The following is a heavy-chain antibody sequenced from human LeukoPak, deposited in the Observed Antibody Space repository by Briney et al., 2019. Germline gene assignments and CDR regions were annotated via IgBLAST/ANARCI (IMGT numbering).Heavy chain of an antibody. CDR2: ISGSGSGGST. CDR3: AKDGKRIAMIGVVRRGHYLDY. V-gene: IGHV3-23*01. D-gene: IGHD3-22*01. CDR1: GFTFSSSA. J-gene: IGHJ4*02. Sequence: GGSLRLSCAASGFTFSSSAMSWVRQAPGKGLEWVSTISGSGSGGSTYYADSVKGRFTISRDNSKNTLYLQMNSLRAEDTALYYCAKDGKRIAMIGVVRRGHYLDYWGQGTLVTVSS.